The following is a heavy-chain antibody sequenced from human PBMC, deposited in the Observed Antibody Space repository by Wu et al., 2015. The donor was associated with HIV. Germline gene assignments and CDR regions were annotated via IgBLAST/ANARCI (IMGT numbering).Heavy chain of an antibody. CDR1: GYTFTGYY. Sequence: QVQLVQSGAEVKKPGASVKVSCKASGYTFTGYYMHWVRQAPGQGLEWMGWINPNSGGTNYAQKFQGRVTMTRDTSISTAYMELSRLRSDDTAVYYCARDTSPRRVTDAFDIWGQGTMVTVSS. V-gene: IGHV1-2*02. J-gene: IGHJ3*02. CDR3: ARDTSPRRVTDAFDI. D-gene: IGHD4-23*01. CDR2: INPNSGGT.